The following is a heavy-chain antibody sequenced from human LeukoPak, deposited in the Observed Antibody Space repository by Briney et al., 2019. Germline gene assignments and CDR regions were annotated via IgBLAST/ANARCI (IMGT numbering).Heavy chain of an antibody. CDR2: IYPGDSDT. Sequence: GESLKISCKGSGYSFTSYWIGWVRQMPGKGLEWMGIIYPGDSDTRYSPSFQGQVTISADKSISTAYLQWSSLKASDTAMYYCARLTGYCSSTSCYSFDYWAQGTLVTVSS. D-gene: IGHD2-2*01. J-gene: IGHJ4*02. V-gene: IGHV5-51*01. CDR1: GYSFTSYW. CDR3: ARLTGYCSSTSCYSFDY.